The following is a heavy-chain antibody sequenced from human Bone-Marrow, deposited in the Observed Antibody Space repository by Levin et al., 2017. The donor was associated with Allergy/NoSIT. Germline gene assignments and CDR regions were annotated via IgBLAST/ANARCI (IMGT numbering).Heavy chain of an antibody. J-gene: IGHJ4*02. CDR3: AKGMELWDIIAVGPPFDY. CDR2: ISGGGGRT. V-gene: IGHV3-23*01. CDR1: GFTFSTYA. D-gene: IGHD6-19*01. Sequence: ASVKVSCTASGFTFSTYAMSWVRQAPGKGLEWVSSISGGGGRTDYADSVKGRFTISRDNSKNTLYLQRNSLRVEDPALYYCAKGMELWDIIAVGPPFDYWGQGTLVTVSS.